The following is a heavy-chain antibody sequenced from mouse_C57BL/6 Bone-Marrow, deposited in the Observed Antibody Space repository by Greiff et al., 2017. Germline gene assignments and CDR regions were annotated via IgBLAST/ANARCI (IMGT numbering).Heavy chain of an antibody. CDR1: GYAFSSYW. CDR2: IYPGDGDT. Sequence: QVQLQQSGAELVKPGASVKISCKASGYAFSSYWMNWVKQRPGKGLEWIGQIYPGDGDTNYNGKFKGKATRTADKSSSTAYMELRSLTSEDSAVYFCARWSRFAYWGQGTLVTVSA. CDR3: ARWSRFAY. V-gene: IGHV1-80*01. J-gene: IGHJ3*01.